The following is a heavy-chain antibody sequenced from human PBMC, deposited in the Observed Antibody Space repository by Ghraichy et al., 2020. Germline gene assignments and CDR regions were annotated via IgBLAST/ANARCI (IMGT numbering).Heavy chain of an antibody. Sequence: SETLSLTCAVYGGSFSGYYWSWIRQPPGKGLEWIGEINHSGSTNYNPSLKSRVTISVDTSKNQFSLKLSSVTAADTAVYYCARARITMVRGVGIKNRPNWFDPWGQGTLVTVSS. J-gene: IGHJ5*02. CDR3: ARARITMVRGVGIKNRPNWFDP. D-gene: IGHD3-10*01. CDR2: INHSGST. V-gene: IGHV4-34*01. CDR1: GGSFSGYY.